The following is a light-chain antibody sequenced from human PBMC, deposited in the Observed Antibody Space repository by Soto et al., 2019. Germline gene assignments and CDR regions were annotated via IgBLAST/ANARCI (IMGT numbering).Light chain of an antibody. J-gene: IGKJ5*01. Sequence: EIQMTQSPATLSVSLGEGATLSCRAGQSVGSDVAWYQQKPGQSPSLLISGTSARAPGVPDRFSGSGSETEFTLAISSLQSEDFAVYYCQQYNKWPITFGPGTRL. CDR3: QQYNKWPIT. V-gene: IGKV3-15*01. CDR1: QSVGSD. CDR2: GTS.